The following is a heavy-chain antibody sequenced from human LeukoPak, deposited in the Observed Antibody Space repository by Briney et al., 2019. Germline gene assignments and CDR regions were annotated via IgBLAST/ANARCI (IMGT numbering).Heavy chain of an antibody. CDR3: AKGGTYYDF. CDR1: GFTFSGYV. J-gene: IGHJ4*02. D-gene: IGHD3-3*01. Sequence: GGSLRLSCAASGFTFSGYVMSWVRQAPGKGLQWVSTISSSGGSTHYADSVKGRFTISRDNSKNTLYLQMNNLRADDTAVYYCAKGGTYYDFWGQGTLVTVSS. CDR2: ISSSGGST. V-gene: IGHV3-23*01.